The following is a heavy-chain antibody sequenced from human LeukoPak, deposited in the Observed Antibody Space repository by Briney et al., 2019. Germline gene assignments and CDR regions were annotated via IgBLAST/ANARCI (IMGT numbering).Heavy chain of an antibody. CDR3: GYCSGGSCFDY. Sequence: GGSLSLSCAASGFTFSNYWMSWVRQAPGKGLEGVANMNQDGSEKYYVDSVKGRFTISRDNAKTSLYLQMNGLRAEDTAVYYCGYCSGGSCFDYWGQGTLVTVSS. CDR1: GFTFSNYW. J-gene: IGHJ4*02. V-gene: IGHV3-7*03. D-gene: IGHD2-15*01. CDR2: MNQDGSEK.